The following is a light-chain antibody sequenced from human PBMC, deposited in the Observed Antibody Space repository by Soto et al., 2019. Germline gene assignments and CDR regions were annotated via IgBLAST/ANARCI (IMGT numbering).Light chain of an antibody. J-gene: IGKJ4*01. CDR2: LAS. Sequence: EIVLTQSPATLSSFPGDRVTLSCRASQAVNTRLAWYQHKPGQAPRLLIYLASNRAAGVPARFSGSGSGTDFTLTTSSLQPEDFATYYCQQLNSYPLTFGGGTKV. V-gene: IGKV3D-11*01. CDR3: QQLNSYPLT. CDR1: QAVNTR.